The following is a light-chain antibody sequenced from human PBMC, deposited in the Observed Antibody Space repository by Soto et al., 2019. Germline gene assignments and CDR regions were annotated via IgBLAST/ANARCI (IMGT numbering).Light chain of an antibody. J-gene: IGKJ4*01. CDR2: GAS. V-gene: IGKV3-20*01. CDR1: QRINNGY. Sequence: EIVLTQSPAILSLSPGESATLSCRASQRINNGYLAWYQQKPGQAPRLLIYGASTTATGVPGRFSGSGSGTEFTLIINGLEPEDFAVYYCQQYGDSTPLTFGGGTTVEIK. CDR3: QQYGDSTPLT.